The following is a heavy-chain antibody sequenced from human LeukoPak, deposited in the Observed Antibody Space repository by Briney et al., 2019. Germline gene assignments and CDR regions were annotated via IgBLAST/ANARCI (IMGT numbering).Heavy chain of an antibody. J-gene: IGHJ6*02. CDR3: AKVLSDFWSGYSLFNYYYYGMDV. V-gene: IGHV3-23*01. Sequence: PGGSLRLFCAASGFTFSSSAMSWVRQAPGKGLEWVSAISNNGGYTYYADSVQGRFTISRDNSKSTLCLQMNSLRAEDTAVYYCAKVLSDFWSGYSLFNYYYYGMDVWGQGTTVTVSS. D-gene: IGHD3-3*01. CDR1: GFTFSSSA. CDR2: ISNNGGYT.